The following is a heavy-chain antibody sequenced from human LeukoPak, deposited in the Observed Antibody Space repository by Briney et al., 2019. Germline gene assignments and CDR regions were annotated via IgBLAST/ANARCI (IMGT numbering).Heavy chain of an antibody. D-gene: IGHD1-26*01. CDR2: IYYSGST. J-gene: IGHJ4*02. CDR3: ARSWELPDYFDY. Sequence: SETLSLTCTVSGGSISSSSYYWGWIRQPPGKGLEWIGSIYYSGSTYYNPSLKSRVTISVDTSKNQFSLKLSSVTAADTAVYYCARSWELPDYFDYWGQGTLVTVSS. CDR1: GGSISSSSYY. V-gene: IGHV4-39*07.